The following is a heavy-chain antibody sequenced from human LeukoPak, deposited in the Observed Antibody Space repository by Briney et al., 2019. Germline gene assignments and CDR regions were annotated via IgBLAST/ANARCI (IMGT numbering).Heavy chain of an antibody. CDR3: ARLVTTGSKIYYYYGMDV. J-gene: IGHJ6*02. V-gene: IGHV4-39*01. Sequence: SETLSLTCTVSGGSISSSSYYWGWIRQPPGKGLEWIGSIYYSGSTYYNPSLKSRVTISVDTSKSQFSLKLSSVTAADTAVYYCARLVTTGSKIYYYYGMDVWGQGTTVTVSS. CDR2: IYYSGST. CDR1: GGSISSSSYY. D-gene: IGHD4-17*01.